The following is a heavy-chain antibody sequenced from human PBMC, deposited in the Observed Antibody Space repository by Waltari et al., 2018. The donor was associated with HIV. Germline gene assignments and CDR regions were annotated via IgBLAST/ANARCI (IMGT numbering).Heavy chain of an antibody. CDR3: VRDSLPKCAAVSCYRK. Sequence: VQLEQSGGGLVPSGGSLSLPCLTSVFQFPHNPLRWIRQALGKAPEWVGFIRSQGYGGTSDYAASVGGRFIISRDDSRSAVFLDMNSLKAEDTGVYYCVRDSLPKCAAVSCYRKWGRGTEVIV. D-gene: IGHD3-16*02. CDR2: IRSQGYGGTS. V-gene: IGHV3-49*02. CDR1: VFQFPHNP. J-gene: IGHJ1*01.